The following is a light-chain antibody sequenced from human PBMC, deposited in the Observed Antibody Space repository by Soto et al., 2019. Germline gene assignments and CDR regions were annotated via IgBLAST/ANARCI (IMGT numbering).Light chain of an antibody. CDR2: EVS. Sequence: QSALTQPPSASGSPGQSVTISCTGTSSDIGAYNYVSWYQQHPGKAPKLMIHEVSKRPSGVPDRFSGSKSGNTASLTVSGLQAEDEADYYCSSYAGSNDRWVFGGGTKDTVL. J-gene: IGLJ3*02. CDR3: SSYAGSNDRWV. V-gene: IGLV2-8*01. CDR1: SSDIGAYNY.